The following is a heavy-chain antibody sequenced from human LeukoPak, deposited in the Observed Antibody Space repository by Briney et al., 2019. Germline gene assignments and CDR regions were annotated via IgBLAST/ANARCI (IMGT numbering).Heavy chain of an antibody. D-gene: IGHD6-13*01. J-gene: IGHJ6*03. CDR1: GFTFDDYA. Sequence: PGGSLRLSCAASGFTFDDYAMHWVRQAPGKGLEWVSLISGDGSSTYYADSVKGRFTISRDNTKNSLYLQVNSLRSEDTALYYCAKGHIAATGRYYYYYMDVWGKGTTVTVSS. V-gene: IGHV3-43*02. CDR2: ISGDGSST. CDR3: AKGHIAATGRYYYYYMDV.